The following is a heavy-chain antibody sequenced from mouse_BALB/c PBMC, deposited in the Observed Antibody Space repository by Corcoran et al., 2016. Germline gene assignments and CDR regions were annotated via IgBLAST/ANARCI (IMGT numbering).Heavy chain of an antibody. CDR2: INTYTGEP. V-gene: IGHV9-1*02. J-gene: IGHJ3*01. CDR3: ARARATFAY. CDR1: GYTFTNYG. Sequence: QIQLVQSGPELKKPGETVKISCKASGYTFTNYGMNWVKQAPGKGSKWMGWINTYTGEPTYADDFKGRFAFSLETSASTAYLQINNLKNEDMATYFCARARATFAYWGQGTLVTVSA. D-gene: IGHD3-1*01.